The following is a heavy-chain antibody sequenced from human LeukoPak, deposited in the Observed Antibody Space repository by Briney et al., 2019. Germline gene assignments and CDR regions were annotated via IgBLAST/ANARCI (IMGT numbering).Heavy chain of an antibody. D-gene: IGHD6-13*01. CDR3: ARDLYSSRTNDAFVI. Sequence: PSETLSLTCTVSGGSISSSSYYWGWIRQPAGKGLEWIGRIYTSGSTNYNPSLKSRVTMSVDTSKNQFSLKLRSVTAADTAVYYCARDLYSSRTNDAFVIWGQGTIVTVSS. J-gene: IGHJ3*02. CDR1: GGSISSSSYY. CDR2: IYTSGST. V-gene: IGHV4-61*02.